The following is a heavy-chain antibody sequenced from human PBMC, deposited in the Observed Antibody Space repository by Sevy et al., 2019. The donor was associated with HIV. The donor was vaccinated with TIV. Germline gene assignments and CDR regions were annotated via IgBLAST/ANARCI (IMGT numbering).Heavy chain of an antibody. CDR3: ARGRACSSTSCYGYYYYYGMDV. Sequence: SETLSLTCAVYGGSFSGYYWSWIRQPPGKGLEWIGEINHSGSTNYNPSLKSRVTISVDTSKNQFSLKLSSVTAADTAVYYCARGRACSSTSCYGYYYYYGMDVWGQGTTVTVSS. D-gene: IGHD2-2*01. CDR1: GGSFSGYY. CDR2: INHSGST. J-gene: IGHJ6*02. V-gene: IGHV4-34*01.